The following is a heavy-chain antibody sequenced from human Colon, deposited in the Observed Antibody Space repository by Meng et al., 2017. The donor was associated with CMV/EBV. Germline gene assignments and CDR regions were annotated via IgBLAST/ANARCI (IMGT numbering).Heavy chain of an antibody. CDR1: GFNFRTYG. V-gene: IGHV3-21*06. D-gene: IGHD1-26*01. CDR3: ARDRSRGSSVDFGD. J-gene: IGHJ4*02. CDR2: ISSGFTCG. Sequence: GGSLRLSCVASGFNFRTYGMNWVRQAPGKGLEWVSSISSGFTCGHYADSVKGRFTISRDNANNLLYLQMNSLRGEDTGVYYCARDRSRGSSVDFGDWGQGTLVTVSS.